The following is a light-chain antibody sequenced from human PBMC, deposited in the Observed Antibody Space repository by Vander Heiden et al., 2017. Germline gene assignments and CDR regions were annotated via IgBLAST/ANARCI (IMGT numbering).Light chain of an antibody. J-gene: IGLJ2*01. Sequence: SYVLTQPPSVSPAPGQTARPTWGGNYIGRKRTDRNQRKPSQAPVLVVYDDSDRPSGIPGRFSGSNSRNTATLTSSRVEAEDEADYYCQVWDSSSDHVVFGGGTKLTGL. CDR1: YIGRKR. CDR3: QVWDSSSDHVV. V-gene: IGLV3-21*02. CDR2: DDS.